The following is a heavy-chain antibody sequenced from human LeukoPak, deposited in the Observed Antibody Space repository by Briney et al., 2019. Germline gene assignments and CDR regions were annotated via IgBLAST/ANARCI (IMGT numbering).Heavy chain of an antibody. J-gene: IGHJ4*02. D-gene: IGHD6-19*01. CDR2: VSYSGST. Sequence: SETLSLTCTVSDGSISSYYWSWIRQPPGKGLEWIGYVSYSGSTNYDLSLKSRVTISVDTSKNQFSLKLSSVTAADTAVYYCARKFGTGWFFDYWGRGTLVTVSS. CDR1: DGSISSYY. V-gene: IGHV4-59*01. CDR3: ARKFGTGWFFDY.